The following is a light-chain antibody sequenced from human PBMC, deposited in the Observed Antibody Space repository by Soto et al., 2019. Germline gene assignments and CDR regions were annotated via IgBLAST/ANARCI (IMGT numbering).Light chain of an antibody. CDR3: QQYDKAPLT. CDR2: DAS. V-gene: IGKV1-33*01. CDR1: QDINKY. J-gene: IGKJ4*01. Sequence: DLPMTQSPSSLSASVGDRVTITCQPSQDINKYLNWYQQKPGKAPNLLISDASTLETGVPSRFSGSGSGTDFTFTITSLQPEDIATYYCQQYDKAPLTFGGGTKVEIK.